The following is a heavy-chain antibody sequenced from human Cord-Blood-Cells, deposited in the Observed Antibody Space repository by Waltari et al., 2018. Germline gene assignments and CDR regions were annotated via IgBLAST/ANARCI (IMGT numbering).Heavy chain of an antibody. D-gene: IGHD5-12*01. V-gene: IGHV3-30*03. CDR3: ASVKYSGYEYYFDY. CDR2: ISYDGSNK. J-gene: IGHJ4*02. CDR1: GFTFSSYG. Sequence: QVQLVESGGGVVQPGRSLRLSCAASGFTFSSYGMHWVRQAPGKGLEWVAVISYDGSNKYYADSVKGRFTISRDNSKNTLYLQMNSLRAEDTAVYYCASVKYSGYEYYFDYWGQGTLVTVSS.